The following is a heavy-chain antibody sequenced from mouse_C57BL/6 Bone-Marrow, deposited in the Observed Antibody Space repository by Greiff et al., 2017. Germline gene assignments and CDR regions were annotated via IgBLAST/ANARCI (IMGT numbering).Heavy chain of an antibody. Sequence: QVQLKESGPGLVQPSQSLSITCTVSGFSLTSYGVHWVRQSPGKGLEWLGVIWRGGSTDYNAAFMSRLSITKDNSKSQVFFKMNSLQADDTAIYYCATMGSYGISYPYWYFDVWGTRTTVTVSS. J-gene: IGHJ1*03. CDR3: ATMGSYGISYPYWYFDV. CDR2: IWRGGST. D-gene: IGHD1-1*01. CDR1: GFSLTSYG. V-gene: IGHV2-5*01.